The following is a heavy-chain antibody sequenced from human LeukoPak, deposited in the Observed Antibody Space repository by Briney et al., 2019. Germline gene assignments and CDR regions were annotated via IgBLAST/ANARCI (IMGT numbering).Heavy chain of an antibody. Sequence: GGSLRLSCAASGFTFSSYAMSWVRQAPGKGLEWVSVISGSGDNTYYADSVKGRFTISRDNSKDTLYLQMKSLRAEDTAVYYCAKARTHEYSNYNYWGQGTLVTISS. V-gene: IGHV3-23*01. CDR1: GFTFSSYA. CDR3: AKARTHEYSNYNY. J-gene: IGHJ4*02. CDR2: ISGSGDNT. D-gene: IGHD4-11*01.